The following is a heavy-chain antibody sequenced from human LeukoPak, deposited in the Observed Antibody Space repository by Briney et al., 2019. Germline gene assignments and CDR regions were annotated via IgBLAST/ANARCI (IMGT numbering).Heavy chain of an antibody. CDR2: IYYSGST. V-gene: IGHV4-39*07. D-gene: IGHD5-18*01. CDR1: GGSISSSSYY. J-gene: IGHJ4*02. CDR3: ASGRGYGFY. Sequence: KPSETLSLTCTVSGGSISSSSYYWGWIRQPPGKGLEWIGSIYYSGSTYYNPSLKSRVTISVDTSKNQFSLKLSSVTAADTAVYYCASGRGYGFYWGQGTLVTVSS.